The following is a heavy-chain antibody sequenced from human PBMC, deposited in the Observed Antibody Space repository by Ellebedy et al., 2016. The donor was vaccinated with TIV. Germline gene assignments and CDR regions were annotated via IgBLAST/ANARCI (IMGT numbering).Heavy chain of an antibody. CDR3: VTTRGEGGHLSFLDN. D-gene: IGHD3-16*01. J-gene: IGHJ4*02. CDR1: GLTLRTYS. CDR2: ISSNLKFV. Sequence: GESLKISCAASGLTLRTYSMSWVRQAQEKGLEWVSSISSNLKFVNYTESVKGRFTISRDNAKKSLFLQMDSLRADDTAIYFCVTTRGEGGHLSFLDNWGQGTLVTVSS. V-gene: IGHV3-21*04.